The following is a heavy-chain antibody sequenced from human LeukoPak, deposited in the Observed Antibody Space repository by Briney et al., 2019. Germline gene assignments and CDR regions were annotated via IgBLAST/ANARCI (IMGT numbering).Heavy chain of an antibody. J-gene: IGHJ4*02. Sequence: ASVKVSCKASGYTFTSCYMHWVRQAPGQGLEWMGIINPSGGSTSYAQKFQGRVTMTRDTSTSTVYMELSSLRSEDTAVYYCARGYCSSTSCRFLFDYWGQGTLVTVSS. CDR2: INPSGGST. V-gene: IGHV1-46*01. CDR3: ARGYCSSTSCRFLFDY. D-gene: IGHD2-2*01. CDR1: GYTFTSCY.